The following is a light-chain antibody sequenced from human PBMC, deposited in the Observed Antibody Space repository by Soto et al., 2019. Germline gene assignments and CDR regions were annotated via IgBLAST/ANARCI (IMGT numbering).Light chain of an antibody. CDR1: QSVSSN. Sequence: EIVMTQSPATLSVSPGERATLSCRASQSVSSNLAWYQQNPGQAPRLLIYGASTRATGIPARFSGSRSGTEFTLTISSLQSEDVAVYYCQQYNNWPRTFGQGTKMEIK. CDR3: QQYNNWPRT. CDR2: GAS. V-gene: IGKV3-15*01. J-gene: IGKJ1*01.